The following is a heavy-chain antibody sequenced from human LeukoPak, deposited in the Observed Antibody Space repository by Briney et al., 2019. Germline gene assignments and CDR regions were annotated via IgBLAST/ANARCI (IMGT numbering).Heavy chain of an antibody. CDR3: ARRPMPTTMTSPFDY. CDR2: IRRSGNA. J-gene: IGHJ4*02. V-gene: IGHV4-34*01. D-gene: IGHD4-17*01. CDR1: GGSLSGYY. Sequence: PSETLSLTCAVDGGSLSGYYWSWIRQTPGKGLGWIGEIRRSGNANYNPSLKSRVTLSIDTSKNHFSLNLTSVTAADTAMYYCARRPMPTTMTSPFDYWGPGAQVTVSS.